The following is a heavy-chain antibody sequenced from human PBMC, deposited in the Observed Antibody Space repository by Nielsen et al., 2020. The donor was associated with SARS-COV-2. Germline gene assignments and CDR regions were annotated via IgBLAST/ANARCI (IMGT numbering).Heavy chain of an antibody. CDR1: GFTFSSYS. CDR2: ISSSRSYI. D-gene: IGHD4-17*01. CDR3: ARGGVHGDHGNWFDP. V-gene: IGHV3-21*01. J-gene: IGHJ5*02. Sequence: GESLKISCVASGFTFSSYSMNWVRQAPGKGLEWVSSISSSRSYIYYADSVKGRFTISSDNAKNSLYLQMTSLRAEDTAVYYCARGGVHGDHGNWFDPWGQGTLVTVSS.